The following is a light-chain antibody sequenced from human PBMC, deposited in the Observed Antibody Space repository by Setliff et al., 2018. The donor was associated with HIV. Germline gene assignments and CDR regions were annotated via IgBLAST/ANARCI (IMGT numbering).Light chain of an antibody. V-gene: IGLV2-14*01. CDR2: EVT. CDR1: SRDVGAYNY. J-gene: IGLJ3*02. CDR3: TSYSTSTIPV. Sequence: ALTQPASVSGSPGQSITISCTGTSRDVGAYNYVSWYQQHPAKAPILIIYEVTNRPSGVSNRFSGSKSGNTASLTISGLQAEDEADYYCTSYSTSTIPVFGGGTKVTVL.